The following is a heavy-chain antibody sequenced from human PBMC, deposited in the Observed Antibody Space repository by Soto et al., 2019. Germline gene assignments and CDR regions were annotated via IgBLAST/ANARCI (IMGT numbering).Heavy chain of an antibody. CDR1: GYTFIRYG. Sequence: QVQLVQSAAEVKKPGASVKVSCKASGYTFIRYGITWVRQAPGQGLEWMGWISAYNDYTIYAQKLQGRIPSTTETSTRTVYRELRSLKSDDTAVYYCARGGYYDNAWGKLSHYGLDVWGQGSSVTVSS. V-gene: IGHV1-18*01. D-gene: IGHD3-16*01. J-gene: IGHJ6*02. CDR3: ARGGYYDNAWGKLSHYGLDV. CDR2: ISAYNDYT.